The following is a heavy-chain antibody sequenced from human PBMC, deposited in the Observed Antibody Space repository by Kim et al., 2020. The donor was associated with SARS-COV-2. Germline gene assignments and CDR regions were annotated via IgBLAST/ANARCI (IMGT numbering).Heavy chain of an antibody. J-gene: IGHJ2*01. Sequence: GGSLRLSCAASGFTFSSYGMSWVRQVPGKGLEWVSSVRATGDGTYYADSVKGRFTVSRXXSKSTXYLQMXSLTXEDTXXYYCXXQLXXXAKXXXYXXXWG. CDR2: VRATGDGT. CDR1: GFTFSSYG. V-gene: IGHV3-23*01. CDR3: XXQLXXXAKXXXYXXX.